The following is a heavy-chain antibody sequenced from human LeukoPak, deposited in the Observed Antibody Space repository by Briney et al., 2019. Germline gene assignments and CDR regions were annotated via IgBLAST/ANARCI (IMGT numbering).Heavy chain of an antibody. Sequence: PGGSLRLSCVVSGFTFSSYAMSWVRQAPGKGLEWAAFIRYDGSNKYYADSVKGRFTISRDNSKNTLYLQMNSLRAEDTAVYYCAKDSLWFGDGPDAFDIWGQGTMVTVSS. CDR1: GFTFSSYA. V-gene: IGHV3-30*02. J-gene: IGHJ3*02. CDR2: IRYDGSNK. D-gene: IGHD3-10*01. CDR3: AKDSLWFGDGPDAFDI.